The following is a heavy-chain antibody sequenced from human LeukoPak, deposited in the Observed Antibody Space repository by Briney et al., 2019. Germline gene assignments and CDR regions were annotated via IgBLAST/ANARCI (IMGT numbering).Heavy chain of an antibody. J-gene: IGHJ4*02. CDR3: ARAGGSGSYPTLDY. V-gene: IGHV4-59*01. Sequence: SETLSLTCTVSGGSISSYYWSWIRQPPGKGLEWIGYIYHSGSTNYNPSLKSRVTISVDASKNQFSLKLSSVTAADTAVYYCARAGGSGSYPTLDYWGQGTLVTVSS. D-gene: IGHD3-10*01. CDR2: IYHSGST. CDR1: GGSISSYY.